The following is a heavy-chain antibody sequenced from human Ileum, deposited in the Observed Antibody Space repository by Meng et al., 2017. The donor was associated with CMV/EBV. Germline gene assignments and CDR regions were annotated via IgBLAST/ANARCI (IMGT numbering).Heavy chain of an antibody. CDR1: GLSLSTTGLG. J-gene: IGHJ4*02. V-gene: IGHV2-5*02. D-gene: IGHD3-9*01. CDR3: GQSLLSVFSRSSVHFDK. Sequence: QVPLKASGPTVMKPTQTLPLPCSFSGLSLSTTGLGGGWIRQPPGKALEWLALIYWDNEKRYNPSLKSRLTITKDTSNVVLTLSNVDPVDTATYYCGQSLLSVFSRSSVHFDKGGPGPLVTVSS. CDR2: IYWDNEK.